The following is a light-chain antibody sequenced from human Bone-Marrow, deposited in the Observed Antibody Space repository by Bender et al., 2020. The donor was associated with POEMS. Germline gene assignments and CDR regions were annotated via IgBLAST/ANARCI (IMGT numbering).Light chain of an antibody. CDR3: AVWDDSLNGWV. CDR1: SSNIGAHV. CDR2: SSH. V-gene: IGLV1-44*01. J-gene: IGLJ3*02. Sequence: QSVLTQPPSASGTPGQRVTISCSGGSSNIGAHVVNWYQHLPGTAPKLLIYSSHRRPSEVPDRFSDSRSGTSASLAVSGLQSEDEADYYCAVWDDSLNGWVFGGGTKLTVL.